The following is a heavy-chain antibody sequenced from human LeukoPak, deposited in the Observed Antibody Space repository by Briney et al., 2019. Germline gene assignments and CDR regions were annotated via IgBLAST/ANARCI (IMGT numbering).Heavy chain of an antibody. CDR1: GFDFHNYV. CDR3: VGEGYYGSGSSPTFYFDY. D-gene: IGHD3-10*01. Sequence: GGSLRLSCTASGFDFHNYVMHWVRQAPGKGLEWVAVTSYDLRTKFYADSVKGRFAISRDSSSRTVYLQMNSLRTEDTAVYYCVGEGYYGSGSSPTFYFDYWGHGTLVAVSS. V-gene: IGHV3-30*09. J-gene: IGHJ4*01. CDR2: TSYDLRTK.